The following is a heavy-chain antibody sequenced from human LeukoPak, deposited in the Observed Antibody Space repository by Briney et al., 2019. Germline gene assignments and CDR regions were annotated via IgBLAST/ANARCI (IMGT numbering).Heavy chain of an antibody. CDR1: GFTFSNYW. Sequence: PGGSLRLSCAASGFTFSNYWMSWVRQAPGKGLEWVANIKQDGSEKYYVDSVKGRFTISRDNAKNAVYLQMDSLRAEDTAVYYCAKKLVSDWGQGILVTVSS. J-gene: IGHJ4*02. CDR3: AKKLVSD. V-gene: IGHV3-7*03. CDR2: IKQDGSEK. D-gene: IGHD1-26*01.